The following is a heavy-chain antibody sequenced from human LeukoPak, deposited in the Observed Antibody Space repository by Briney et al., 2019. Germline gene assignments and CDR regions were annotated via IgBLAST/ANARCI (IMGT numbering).Heavy chain of an antibody. CDR1: GYTFTSYG. Sequence: ASVKVSCKASGYTFTSYGISWVRQPPGQGLEWMGWISAYNGNTNYAQKLQGRVTMTTDTSTSTAYMELRSLRSDDTAVYYCARGMFCGGDCYGDDYWGQGTLVTVSS. V-gene: IGHV1-18*01. CDR2: ISAYNGNT. J-gene: IGHJ4*02. CDR3: ARGMFCGGDCYGDDY. D-gene: IGHD2-21*01.